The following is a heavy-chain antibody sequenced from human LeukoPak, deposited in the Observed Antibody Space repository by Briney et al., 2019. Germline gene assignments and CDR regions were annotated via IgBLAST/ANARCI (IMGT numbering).Heavy chain of an antibody. D-gene: IGHD1-26*01. V-gene: IGHV1-3*01. CDR3: ARDEEWEPGNY. Sequence: ASVKVSCKASGHTFTSYAMHWVRQAPGQRLEWMGWINAGNGNTKYSQKFQGRVTITRDTSASTAYMELSSLRSEDTAVYYCARDEEWEPGNYWGQGTLVTVSS. CDR1: GHTFTSYA. J-gene: IGHJ4*02. CDR2: INAGNGNT.